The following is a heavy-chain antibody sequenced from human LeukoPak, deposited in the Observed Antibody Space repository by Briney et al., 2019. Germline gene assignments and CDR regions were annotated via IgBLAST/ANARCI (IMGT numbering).Heavy chain of an antibody. CDR3: ASEETTNGGWTPNY. D-gene: IGHD6-19*01. V-gene: IGHV3-30-3*01. CDR1: GFTFSSYN. J-gene: IGHJ4*02. Sequence: GGSLRLSCVASGFTFSSYNMHWVRQAPGKGLEWVAVISYDGSNKYYADSVKGRSTISRDNAKNSLYLHMNSLRAEDTAVYYCASEETTNGGWTPNYWGQGTLVTVSS. CDR2: ISYDGSNK.